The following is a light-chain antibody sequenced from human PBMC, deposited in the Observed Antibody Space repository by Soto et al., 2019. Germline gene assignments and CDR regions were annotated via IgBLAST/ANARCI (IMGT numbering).Light chain of an antibody. J-gene: IGKJ5*01. CDR1: QSVRNN. CDR3: QQYNNWPPIT. CDR2: YAS. Sequence: EIIMTQSPATLSVSPGERATLSCRASQSVRNNLAWYQQKPGQAPRLLIYYASTRATGIPARFSGSGSGTEFTLTISSLQSEDFALYYCQQYNNWPPITFGQGTRLEIK. V-gene: IGKV3-15*01.